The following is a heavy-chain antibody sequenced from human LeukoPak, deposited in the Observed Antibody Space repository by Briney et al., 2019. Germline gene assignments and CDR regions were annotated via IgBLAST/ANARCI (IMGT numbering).Heavy chain of an antibody. V-gene: IGHV3-30*02. CDR2: IRSDGSNE. CDR3: ARVLKGGSYLSYFDY. J-gene: IGHJ4*02. Sequence: GGSLRLSCAASGFTFSSYGMHWVRQAPGKGLEWVAFIRSDGSNEYYADSVRGRFTISRDNSKNSLYLQMNSLRAEDTAVYYCARVLKGGSYLSYFDYWGQGTLVTVSS. CDR1: GFTFSSYG. D-gene: IGHD1-26*01.